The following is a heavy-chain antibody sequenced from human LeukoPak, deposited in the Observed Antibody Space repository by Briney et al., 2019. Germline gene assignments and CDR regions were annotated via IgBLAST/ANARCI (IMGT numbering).Heavy chain of an antibody. CDR2: INPNSGGT. CDR3: ARDTQNAFDI. V-gene: IGHV1-2*02. CDR1: GYTFTSYD. J-gene: IGHJ3*02. Sequence: RASVKVSCKASGYTFTSYDINWVRQAPGQGLEWMGWINPNSGGTNYAQKFQGRVTMTRDTSISTAYMELSRLRSDDTAVYYCARDTQNAFDIWGQGAMVTVSS.